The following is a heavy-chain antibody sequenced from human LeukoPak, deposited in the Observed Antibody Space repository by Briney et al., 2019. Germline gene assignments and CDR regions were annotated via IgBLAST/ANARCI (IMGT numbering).Heavy chain of an antibody. CDR3: AREGRITMVRGARRLYWFDH. CDR1: GYTFTSYY. J-gene: IGHJ5*02. V-gene: IGHV1-46*01. CDR2: INPSGGST. Sequence: ASVKVSCKASGYTFTSYYMHWVRQAPGQGLEWMGIINPSGGSTSYAQKFQGRVTMTRDTSISTAYMELSRLRSDDTAVYYCAREGRITMVRGARRLYWFDHWGQGTLVTVSS. D-gene: IGHD3-10*01.